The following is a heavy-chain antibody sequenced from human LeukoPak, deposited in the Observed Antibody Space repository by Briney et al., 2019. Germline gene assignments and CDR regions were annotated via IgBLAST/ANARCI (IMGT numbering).Heavy chain of an antibody. CDR3: AREDYYYDGGGYNRPYYYYGMDV. D-gene: IGHD3-22*01. V-gene: IGHV3-30*04. Sequence: GRSLRLSCAASGFAFSSYTMHWVRQVPGKGLEWVAAITYDGSKTYYTDSVKGRFTISRDNSKNTLYLQMNSLRPEDTTVYYCAREDYYYDGGGYNRPYYYYGMDVWGQGTTVTVSS. CDR2: ITYDGSKT. J-gene: IGHJ6*02. CDR1: GFAFSSYT.